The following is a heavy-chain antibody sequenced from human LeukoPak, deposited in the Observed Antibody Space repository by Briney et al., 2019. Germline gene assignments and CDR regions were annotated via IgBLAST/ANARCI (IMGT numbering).Heavy chain of an antibody. J-gene: IGHJ4*02. CDR2: ISSSSSYI. V-gene: IGHV3-21*01. D-gene: IGHD3-16*02. CDR1: GFTFSSYS. CDR3: ARDDYDYVWGSYRHHYFDY. Sequence: GGSLRLPCAASGFTFSSYSMNWVRQAPGKGLEWVSSISSSSSYIYYADSVKGRFTISRDNAKNSLYLQMNSLRAEDTAVYYCARDDYDYVWGSYRHHYFDYWGQGTLVTVSS.